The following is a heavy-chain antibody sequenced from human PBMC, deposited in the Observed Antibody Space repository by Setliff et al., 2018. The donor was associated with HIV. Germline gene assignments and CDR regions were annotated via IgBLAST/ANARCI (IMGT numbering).Heavy chain of an antibody. CDR1: GGSLGNSNYY. J-gene: IGHJ5*02. CDR2: MSYSGST. V-gene: IGHV4-39*07. Sequence: SETLSLTCTVSGGSLGNSNYYWGWIRQPPGKGLEWIGSMSYSGSTYYNPSLKSRVTISVDTSKKQFSLKPSSVTAADTAVYYCARDQPNYSSSSYNWFDPWGQGTLVTVSS. D-gene: IGHD6-6*01. CDR3: ARDQPNYSSSSYNWFDP.